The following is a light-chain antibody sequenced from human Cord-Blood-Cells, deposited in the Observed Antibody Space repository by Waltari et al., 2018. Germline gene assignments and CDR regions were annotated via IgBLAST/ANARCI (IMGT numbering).Light chain of an antibody. V-gene: IGLV2-8*01. CDR3: SSYAGSNKRV. Sequence: QSALTQPPSASGSPGQSVTISCTGTSSDVGGYNYVPCYQQHPGKAPKLMIYEVSKRPAGVPDRFSGSKSGNTASLTVSGLQAEDEADYYCSSYAGSNKRVFGGGTKLTVL. CDR2: EVS. J-gene: IGLJ3*02. CDR1: SSDVGGYNY.